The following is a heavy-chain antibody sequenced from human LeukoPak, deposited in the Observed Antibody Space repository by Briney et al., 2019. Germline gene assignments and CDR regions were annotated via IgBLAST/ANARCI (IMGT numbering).Heavy chain of an antibody. D-gene: IGHD3-10*01. J-gene: IGHJ3*02. CDR1: GFTFSSYA. CDR2: ISYDGSNK. Sequence: GGSLRLSCAASGFTFSSYAMHWVRQAPGKGLEWVAVISYDGSNKYYADSVKGRFTISRDNSKNTLYLQMNSLRAEDTAVYYCARDPPGDDTDAFDIWGQGTMVTVSS. CDR3: ARDPPGDDTDAFDI. V-gene: IGHV3-30-3*01.